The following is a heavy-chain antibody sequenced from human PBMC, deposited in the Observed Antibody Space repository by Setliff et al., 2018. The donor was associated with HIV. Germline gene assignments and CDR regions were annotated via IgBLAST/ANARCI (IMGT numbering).Heavy chain of an antibody. CDR2: FYYSGST. Sequence: SETLSLTCVVSGDSISRSRYYWGWIRQPPGKGLEWIGSFYYSGSTSYNPSLKSRVTISGGTSKNQFSLKLSSVTAADTAMYYCAKSYGSGWSADTFDIWGQGTVVTVSS. V-gene: IGHV4-39*01. CDR3: AKSYGSGWSADTFDI. J-gene: IGHJ3*02. CDR1: GDSISRSRYY. D-gene: IGHD6-19*01.